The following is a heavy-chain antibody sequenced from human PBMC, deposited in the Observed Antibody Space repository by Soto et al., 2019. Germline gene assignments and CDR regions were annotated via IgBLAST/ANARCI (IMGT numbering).Heavy chain of an antibody. CDR2: VYYSGST. V-gene: IGHV4-31*03. CDR1: GASIGSGIYY. CDR3: ARGLSGSGSFVTSFDP. Sequence: QVQLQASGPGLVKPSQTLSLICSVSGASIGSGIYYWSWIRRLPGKGLEWIGYVYYSGSTYSNPSLTSRFSISVATSRNQFSLRLSSVTAADTAVYHCARGLSGSGSFVTSFDPWGQGTLVTVSS. J-gene: IGHJ5*02. D-gene: IGHD3-10*01.